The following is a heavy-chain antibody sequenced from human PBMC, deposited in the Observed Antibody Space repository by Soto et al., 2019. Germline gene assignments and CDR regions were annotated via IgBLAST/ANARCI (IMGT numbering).Heavy chain of an antibody. Sequence: QVQLVQSGAEVKKPGASVKVSCKASGYTFTNYHIHWVRQATGQGLEWMGWMNPNSGDTGYAQKFQGRVTMPRDTSITAAYMELSGLRSEDTAVFYCARGGGGRWYSGDYWGQGTLVTVSS. CDR1: GYTFTNYH. V-gene: IGHV1-8*01. CDR3: ARGGGGRWYSGDY. D-gene: IGHD6-13*01. J-gene: IGHJ4*02. CDR2: MNPNSGDT.